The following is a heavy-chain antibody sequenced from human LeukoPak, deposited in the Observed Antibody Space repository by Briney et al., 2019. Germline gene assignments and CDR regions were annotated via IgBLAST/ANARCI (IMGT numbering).Heavy chain of an antibody. J-gene: IGHJ4*02. Sequence: PGGSLRLSCAASGFTFSNAWMSWVRQAPGKGLEWVANIKQDGSDKCYVDSVKGRFTISRDNAKNSLYLQMNSLRAEDTALYYCAKGKFGDPLNYWGQGTLVTVSS. CDR1: GFTFSNAW. CDR2: IKQDGSDK. CDR3: AKGKFGDPLNY. V-gene: IGHV3-7*03. D-gene: IGHD3-10*01.